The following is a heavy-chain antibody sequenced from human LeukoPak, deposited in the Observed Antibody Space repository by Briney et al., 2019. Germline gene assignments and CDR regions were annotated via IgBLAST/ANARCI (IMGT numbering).Heavy chain of an antibody. J-gene: IGHJ4*02. Sequence: SVKVSCKASGYTFTSYAISWVRQAPGQGLEWMGRIIPIFGTANYAQKFQGRVTITTDESTSTAYMELSSLRSEDTAVYYCARVDRYSSGLDYWGQGTLVTVSS. CDR1: GYTFTSYA. V-gene: IGHV1-69*05. CDR3: ARVDRYSSGLDY. CDR2: IIPIFGTA. D-gene: IGHD6-19*01.